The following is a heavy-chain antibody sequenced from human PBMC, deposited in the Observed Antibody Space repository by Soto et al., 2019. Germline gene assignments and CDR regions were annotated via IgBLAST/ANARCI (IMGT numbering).Heavy chain of an antibody. CDR1: GGTFSSYA. CDR2: ISYDGSNK. D-gene: IGHD4-17*01. J-gene: IGHJ4*02. Sequence: QVQLVQSGAEVKKPGSSVKVSCKASGGTFSSYAISWVRQAPGQGLEWVAVISYDGSNKYYADSVKGRFTISRDNSKNTLYLQMNSLRAEDTAVYYCAKDGFRVSAFPTTVTTGYFDYWGQGTLVTVSS. CDR3: AKDGFRVSAFPTTVTTGYFDY. V-gene: IGHV3-30*16.